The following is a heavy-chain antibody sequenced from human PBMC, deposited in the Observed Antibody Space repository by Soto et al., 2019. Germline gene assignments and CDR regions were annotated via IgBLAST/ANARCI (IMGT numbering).Heavy chain of an antibody. CDR2: IIPIFGTA. D-gene: IGHD5-18*01. V-gene: IGHV1-69*06. CDR3: ARSRRGYSYGYYYYGMDV. Sequence: GASVKVSCKASGGTFSSYAISWVRQAPGQGLEWMGGIIPIFGTANYAQKFQGRVTITADKSTSTAYMGLSSLRSEDTAVYYCARSRRGYSYGYYYYGMDVWGQGTTVTVSS. CDR1: GGTFSSYA. J-gene: IGHJ6*02.